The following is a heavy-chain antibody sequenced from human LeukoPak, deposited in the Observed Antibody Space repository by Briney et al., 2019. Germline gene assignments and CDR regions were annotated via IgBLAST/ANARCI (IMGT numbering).Heavy chain of an antibody. CDR3: ARSTTQRIVEVPGRIYYGMDV. CDR2: INHSGST. CDR1: GGSFSGYY. Sequence: SETLSLTCAVYGGSFSGYYWSWIRQPPGKGLEWIGEINHSGSTNYNPSLKSRVTISVDTSKNQFSLKLSSVTAADTAVYYCARSTTQRIVEVPGRIYYGMDVWGQGTTVTVSS. D-gene: IGHD2-2*01. V-gene: IGHV4-34*01. J-gene: IGHJ6*02.